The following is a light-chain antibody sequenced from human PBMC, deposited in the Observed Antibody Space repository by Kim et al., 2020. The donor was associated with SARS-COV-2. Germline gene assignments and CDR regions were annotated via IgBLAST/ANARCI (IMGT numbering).Light chain of an antibody. J-gene: IGLJ3*02. CDR2: GKN. CDR1: SLRSYY. V-gene: IGLV3-19*01. Sequence: SSELTQDPAVSVALGQTVRITCQGDSLRSYYASWFQQRPGQAPALLIYGKNNRPSGIPDRFSGSSSGNTASLTITGAQAEDEADYYCNSRDSSGDQWVFGGGTQLTVL. CDR3: NSRDSSGDQWV.